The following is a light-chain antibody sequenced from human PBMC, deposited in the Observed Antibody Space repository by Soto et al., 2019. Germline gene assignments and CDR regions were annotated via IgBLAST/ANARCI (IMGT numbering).Light chain of an antibody. J-gene: IGKJ1*01. V-gene: IGKV3-15*01. Sequence: EIEMTQSPATLSVSPGERATLACRASQSVSSNLAWYQQKPGQAHRLLIYGASTRATGIPARFSGSGSGTEFTLTISSLQSEDFAVYYCQHYNNWPRTFGQGTQVEIK. CDR2: GAS. CDR1: QSVSSN. CDR3: QHYNNWPRT.